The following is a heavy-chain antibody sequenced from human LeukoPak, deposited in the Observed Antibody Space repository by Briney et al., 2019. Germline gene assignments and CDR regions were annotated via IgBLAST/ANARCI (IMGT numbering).Heavy chain of an antibody. V-gene: IGHV3-30*18. D-gene: IGHD3-3*01. J-gene: IGHJ3*02. Sequence: GGSLRLSCAASGFTFSSYGMHWVRQAPGMGLEWVAVISYDGINKDYTDSVKGRFTISRDNSKNTLYLQMNSLRAEDTAVYFCAKGAGVHDAVDIWGQGTMLTVSS. CDR3: AKGAGVHDAVDI. CDR2: ISYDGINK. CDR1: GFTFSSYG.